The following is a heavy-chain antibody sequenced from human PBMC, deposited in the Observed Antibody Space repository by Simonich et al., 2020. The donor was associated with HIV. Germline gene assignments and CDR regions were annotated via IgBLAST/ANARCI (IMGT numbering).Heavy chain of an antibody. CDR3: ATHGPGSYSSALDI. D-gene: IGHD3-10*01. V-gene: IGHV1-2*06. J-gene: IGHJ3*02. CDR2: INPNSGGT. CDR1: GYTFTDYY. Sequence: QVQLVQSGAEVKKPGASVKVSCKASGYTFTDYYIHWVRQAPGKGLENMVRINPNSGGTDYPQKFQGRVTLTRYTSISTAYMELSRLRSDDTAVYYCATHGPGSYSSALDILGQGTMVTVSS.